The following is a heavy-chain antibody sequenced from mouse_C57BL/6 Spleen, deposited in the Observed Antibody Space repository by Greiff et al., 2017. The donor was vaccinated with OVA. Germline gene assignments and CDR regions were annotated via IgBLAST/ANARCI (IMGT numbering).Heavy chain of an antibody. CDR2: ISYDGSN. CDR3: ARDSNYYDYDEGAWFAY. Sequence: VQLKESGPGLVKPSQSLSLTCSVTGYSITSGYYWNWIRQFPGNKLEWMGYISYDGSNNYNPSLKNRISITRDTSKNQFFLKLNSVTTEDTATYYCARDSNYYDYDEGAWFAYWGQGTLVTVSA. CDR1: GYSITSGYY. D-gene: IGHD2-4*01. J-gene: IGHJ3*01. V-gene: IGHV3-6*01.